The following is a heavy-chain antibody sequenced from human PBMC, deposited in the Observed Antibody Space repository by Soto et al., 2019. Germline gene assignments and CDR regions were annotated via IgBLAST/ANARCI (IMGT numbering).Heavy chain of an antibody. D-gene: IGHD4-4*01. V-gene: IGHV3-48*03. CDR3: ARDPTVTTGWYFDL. Sequence: EVQLVESGGGLVQPGGSLRLSCAASGFTFSSYEMNWVRQAPGKGLEWVSYISSSGSTIYYADSVKGRFTISRDNAKNSLYLQMNSLRAEDTAVYYCARDPTVTTGWYFDLWGRGTLVTVSS. CDR2: ISSSGSTI. CDR1: GFTFSSYE. J-gene: IGHJ2*01.